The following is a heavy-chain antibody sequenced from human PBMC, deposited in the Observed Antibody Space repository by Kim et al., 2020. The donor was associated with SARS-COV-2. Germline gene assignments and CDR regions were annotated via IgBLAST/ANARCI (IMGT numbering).Heavy chain of an antibody. J-gene: IGHJ6*01. V-gene: IGHV1-18*01. CDR3: VSVLIGQQQDYYYYYGMDV. CDR1: GYTFTSYG. CDR2: ISAYNGNT. Sequence: ASVKVSCKASGYTFTSYGISWVRQAPGQGLEWMGCISAYNGNTNYAQQLEGRVTKTTDKSTRTAYMELRSLRSDVTDVYYCVSVLIGQQQDYYYYYGMDV. D-gene: IGHD6-13*01.